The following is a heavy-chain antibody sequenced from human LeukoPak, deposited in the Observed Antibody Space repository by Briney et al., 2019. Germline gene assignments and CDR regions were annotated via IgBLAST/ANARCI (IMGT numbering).Heavy chain of an antibody. D-gene: IGHD5-18*01. Sequence: GRSLRLSCAASGFTFSSYGMHWVRQAPGKGLEWVSAISGSGGSTYYADSVKGRFTISRDNSKNTLYLQMNSLRAEDTAVYYCAKDPLPGYSYGYLDYWGQGTLVTVSS. CDR3: AKDPLPGYSYGYLDY. CDR2: ISGSGGST. CDR1: GFTFSSYG. J-gene: IGHJ4*02. V-gene: IGHV3-23*01.